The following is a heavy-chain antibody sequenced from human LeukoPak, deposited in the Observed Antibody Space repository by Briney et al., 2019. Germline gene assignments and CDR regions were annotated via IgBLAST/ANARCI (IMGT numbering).Heavy chain of an antibody. CDR1: GASITIPDYY. J-gene: IGHJ6*03. CDR2: ISHTGTT. Sequence: SETLSLTCAVSGASITIPDYYWGWIRLPPGKGLEWIGTISHTGTTYYNPSLKSRVTISVDTSKNQFSLKLSSVTAADTAVYYCARQYVGAAYYYYYYMDVWGKGTTVTVSS. V-gene: IGHV4-39*01. D-gene: IGHD1-26*01. CDR3: ARQYVGAAYYYYYYMDV.